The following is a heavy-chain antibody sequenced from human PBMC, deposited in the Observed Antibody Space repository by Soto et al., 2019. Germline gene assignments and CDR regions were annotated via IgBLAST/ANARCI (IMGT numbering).Heavy chain of an antibody. CDR3: ARVCGGDCGNAFDV. CDR2: ISFDSRDK. Sequence: QVQLVESGGGVVQPGRPLRLSCAASGFTFSAYGIHWVRQAPGKGLEGVATISFDSRDKLFVDSMNGRLSISRENSRNTVYLQMDSLRAEDTAVYHCARVCGGDCGNAFDVWGQGTVVAVSS. V-gene: IGHV3-33*05. J-gene: IGHJ3*01. D-gene: IGHD2-21*02. CDR1: GFTFSAYG.